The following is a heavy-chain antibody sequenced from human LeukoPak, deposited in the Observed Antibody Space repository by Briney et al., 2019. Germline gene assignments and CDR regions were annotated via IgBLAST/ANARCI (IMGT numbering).Heavy chain of an antibody. D-gene: IGHD3-9*01. V-gene: IGHV3-15*01. CDR1: GFTFSSYG. J-gene: IGHJ4*02. CDR2: IKSKTDGGTT. Sequence: PGRSLRLSCAASGFTFSSYGMHWVRQAPGKGLEWVGRIKSKTDGGTTDYAAPVKGRFTISRDDSKNTLYLQMNSLKTEDTAVYYCLGLDNYDILTGLDYWGQGTLVTVSS. CDR3: LGLDNYDILTGLDY.